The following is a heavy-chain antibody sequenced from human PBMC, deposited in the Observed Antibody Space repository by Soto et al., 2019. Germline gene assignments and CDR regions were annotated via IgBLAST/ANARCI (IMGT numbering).Heavy chain of an antibody. CDR3: SLAAAGQGDYYYYGMDV. V-gene: IGHV4-59*01. Sequence: SENLSLTCTVSGGFISSYYWSWLRQPPGKGLEWIGYIYYSGSTNYNPSLKSRVTISVDTSKNQFSLKLSSVTAADTAVYYCSLAAAGQGDYYYYGMDVWGQGTTVT. CDR2: IYYSGST. J-gene: IGHJ6*02. CDR1: GGFISSYY. D-gene: IGHD6-13*01.